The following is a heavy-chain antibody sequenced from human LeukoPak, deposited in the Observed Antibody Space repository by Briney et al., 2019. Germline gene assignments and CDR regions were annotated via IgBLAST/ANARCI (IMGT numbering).Heavy chain of an antibody. D-gene: IGHD5-18*01. CDR1: GGSISSCY. J-gene: IGHJ4*02. CDR3: ARDQGQLPNFDY. CDR2: IYTSGSI. V-gene: IGHV4-4*07. Sequence: SETLSLTCTVSGGSISSCYWSWIRQPAGKGLEWIGRIYTSGSIHYNPSLKSRVTISVDKSKNQFSLKLSSVTAADTAVYYCARDQGQLPNFDYWGQGTLVTVS.